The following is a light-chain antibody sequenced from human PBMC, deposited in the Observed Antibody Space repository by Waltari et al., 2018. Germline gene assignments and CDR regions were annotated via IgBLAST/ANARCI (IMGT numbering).Light chain of an antibody. CDR2: LNSDGSH. CDR3: QTWGTGIQV. V-gene: IGLV4-69*01. J-gene: IGLJ2*01. CDR1: SGHSSYA. Sequence: QLVLTQSPSASASLGASVQLTCPRSSGHSSYALAGHQQQPEKGPRYLMKLNSDGSHSKGDGIPDRFSGSSSGAERYLTISSLQSEDEADYYCQTWGTGIQVFGGGTKLTVL.